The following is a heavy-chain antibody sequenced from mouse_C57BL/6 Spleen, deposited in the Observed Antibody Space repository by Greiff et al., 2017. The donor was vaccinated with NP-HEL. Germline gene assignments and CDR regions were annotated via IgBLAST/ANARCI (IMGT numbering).Heavy chain of an antibody. CDR3: ARYYGSFPMDY. V-gene: IGHV1-19*01. CDR2: INPYNGGT. J-gene: IGHJ4*01. D-gene: IGHD1-1*01. Sequence: VQLKESGPVLVKPGASVKMSCKASGYTFTDYYMNWVKQSHGKSLEWIGVINPYNGGTSYNQKFKGKATLTVDKSSSTAYMELNSLTSEDSAVYYCARYYGSFPMDYWGQGTSVTVSS. CDR1: GYTFTDYY.